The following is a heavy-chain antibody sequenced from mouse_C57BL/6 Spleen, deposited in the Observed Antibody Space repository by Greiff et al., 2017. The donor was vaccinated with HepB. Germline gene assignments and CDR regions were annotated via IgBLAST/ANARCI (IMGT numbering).Heavy chain of an antibody. CDR3: ARPGSFHWYFDV. Sequence: EVQLQQSGPELVKPGASVKIPCKASGYTFTDYNMDWVKQSHGKSLEWIGDINPNNGGTIYNQKFKGKATLTVDKSSSTAYMELRSLTSEDTAVYYCARPGSFHWYFDVWGTGTTVTVSS. CDR1: GYTFTDYN. D-gene: IGHD1-1*01. V-gene: IGHV1-18*01. CDR2: INPNNGGT. J-gene: IGHJ1*03.